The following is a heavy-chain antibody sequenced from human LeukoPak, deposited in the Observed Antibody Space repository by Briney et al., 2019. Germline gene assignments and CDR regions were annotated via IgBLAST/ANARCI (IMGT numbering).Heavy chain of an antibody. V-gene: IGHV1-46*01. CDR1: GYTFTSYY. Sequence: ASVKVSCKASGYTFTSYYMHWVRQAPGQGLEWMGIINPSGGSTSYAQKFQGRVTMTRDMSTSTVYMELSSLRSEDTAVYYCARDNSMGDSAWWFDPWGQGTLVTVSS. CDR2: INPSGGST. D-gene: IGHD5-12*01. J-gene: IGHJ5*02. CDR3: ARDNSMGDSAWWFDP.